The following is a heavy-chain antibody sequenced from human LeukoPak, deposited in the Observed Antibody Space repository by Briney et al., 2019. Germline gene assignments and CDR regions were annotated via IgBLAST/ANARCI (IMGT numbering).Heavy chain of an antibody. CDR3: AKDRGYGSSPFDY. J-gene: IGHJ4*02. V-gene: IGHV3-23*01. CDR2: IGGSGGST. CDR1: GFTFSSYA. Sequence: GGSLRLSCAASGFTFSSYAMSWVRQAPGKGLEWVSAIGGSGGSTYYADSVKGRFTISRDNSKNTLYLQMNSLRAEDTAVYYCAKDRGYGSSPFDYWGQGTLVTVSS. D-gene: IGHD3-10*01.